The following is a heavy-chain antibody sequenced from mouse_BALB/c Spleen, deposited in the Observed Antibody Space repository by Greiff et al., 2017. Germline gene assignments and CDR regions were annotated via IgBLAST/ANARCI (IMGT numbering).Heavy chain of an antibody. V-gene: IGHV5-6-2*01. D-gene: IGHD2-4*01. CDR3: ARQYDYPWYFDV. J-gene: IGHJ1*01. CDR2: INSNGGST. Sequence: EVHLVESGGGLVKLGGSLKLSCAASGFTFSSYYMSWVRQTPEKRLELVAAINSNGGSTYYPDTVKGRFTISRDNAKNTLYLQMSSLKSEDTALYYCARQYDYPWYFDVWGAGTTVTVSS. CDR1: GFTFSSYY.